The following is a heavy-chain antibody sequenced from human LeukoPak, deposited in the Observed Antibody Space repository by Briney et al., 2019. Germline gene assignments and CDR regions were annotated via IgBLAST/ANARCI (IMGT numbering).Heavy chain of an antibody. J-gene: IGHJ4*02. D-gene: IGHD6-19*01. V-gene: IGHV4-39*01. CDR2: IYYSGST. CDR3: ARHGHVAVAEFDY. Sequence: SETLSLTCTVSGGSISSSSYYWGWIRQPPGKGLEWIGSIYYSGSTYYNPSLKSRVTISVDTSKNQFSLKLSSVTAADTAAYYCARHGHVAVAEFDYWGQGTLVTVSS. CDR1: GGSISSSSYY.